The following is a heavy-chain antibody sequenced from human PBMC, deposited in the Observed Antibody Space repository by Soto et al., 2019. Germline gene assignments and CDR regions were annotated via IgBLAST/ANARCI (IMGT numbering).Heavy chain of an antibody. V-gene: IGHV3-30*18. CDR3: AKERGYSYGLNDAFDI. Sequence: QVQLVESGGGVVQPGRSLRLSCAASGFTFSSYGMHWVRQAPGKGLEWVAVISYDGSNKYYADSVKGRFTISRDNSKNRLYLQMNSLRAEVTAVYYCAKERGYSYGLNDAFDIWGQGTMVTVSS. CDR1: GFTFSSYG. D-gene: IGHD5-18*01. CDR2: ISYDGSNK. J-gene: IGHJ3*02.